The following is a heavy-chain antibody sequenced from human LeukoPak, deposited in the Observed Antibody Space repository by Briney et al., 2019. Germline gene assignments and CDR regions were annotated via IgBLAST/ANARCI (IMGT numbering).Heavy chain of an antibody. V-gene: IGHV1-3*01. CDR3: ARDPLVAAAGNPVPYYYYGMDV. CDR2: INAGNGNT. CDR1: GYTFTSYA. J-gene: IGHJ6*02. D-gene: IGHD6-13*01. Sequence: ASVKVSCKASGYTFTSYAMHWVRQAPGQRLEWMGWINAGNGNTKYSQKFQGRVTITRDTSASTAYMELSSLRSEDTAVYYCARDPLVAAAGNPVPYYYYGMDVWGQGTTVTVSS.